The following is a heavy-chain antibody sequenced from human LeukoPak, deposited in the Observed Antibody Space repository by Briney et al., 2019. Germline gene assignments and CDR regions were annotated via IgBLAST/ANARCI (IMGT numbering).Heavy chain of an antibody. D-gene: IGHD4-23*01. CDR1: GFIFGDYG. V-gene: IGHV3-7*01. CDR3: ARDSRWSYFDY. Sequence: PGGSLRLSCAASGFIFGDYGMQWVRQAPGKGLEWVANIKQDGSEKYYVDSVKGRFTISRDNAKNSLYLQMNSLRAEDTAVYYCARDSRWSYFDYWGQGTLVTVSS. CDR2: IKQDGSEK. J-gene: IGHJ4*02.